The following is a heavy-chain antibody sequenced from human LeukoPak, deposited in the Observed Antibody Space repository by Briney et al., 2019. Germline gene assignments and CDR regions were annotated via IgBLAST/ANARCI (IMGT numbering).Heavy chain of an antibody. J-gene: IGHJ5*02. V-gene: IGHV1-58*01. Sequence: SVKVSCKASGFTFTSSAVQWVRQARGQRLEWIGWIVVGSGNTNYAQKFQERVTITRDMSTSTAYMELSSLRSEDTAVYYCAAVPGSRLAFGVVKQFDPWGQGTLVTAPS. CDR3: AAVPGSRLAFGVVKQFDP. D-gene: IGHD3-3*01. CDR1: GFTFTSSA. CDR2: IVVGSGNT.